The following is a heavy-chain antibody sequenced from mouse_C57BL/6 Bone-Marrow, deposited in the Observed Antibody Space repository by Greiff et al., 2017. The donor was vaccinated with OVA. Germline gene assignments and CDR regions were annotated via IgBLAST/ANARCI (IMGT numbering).Heavy chain of an antibody. Sequence: QVQLQQPGAELVKPGASVKLSCKASGYTLTSYWMHWVKQRPGRGLEWIGRIDPNSGGTKYNEKFKSKATLTVDKPSSTAYMQLSSLTSEDSAVYYCAREEKIYYDYDTEVHFDYWGQGTTLTVSS. CDR3: AREEKIYYDYDTEVHFDY. J-gene: IGHJ2*01. CDR1: GYTLTSYW. D-gene: IGHD2-4*01. V-gene: IGHV1-72*01. CDR2: IDPNSGGT.